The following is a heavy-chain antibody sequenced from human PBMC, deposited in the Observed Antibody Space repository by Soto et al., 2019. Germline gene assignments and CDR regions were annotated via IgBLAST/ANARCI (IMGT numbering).Heavy chain of an antibody. CDR3: ATSDAPRLDDSSGYYFWGCVV. CDR1: GYTLTELS. V-gene: IGHV1-24*01. J-gene: IGHJ4*02. D-gene: IGHD3-22*01. CDR2: FDPEDGET. Sequence: ASVKVSCKVSGYTLTELSMHWVRQAPGKGLEWMGGFDPEDGETIYAQKFQGRVTMTEDTSTDTAYMELSSRRSEDTAVYYCATSDAPRLDDSSGYYFWGCVVWGQGTLVTVSS.